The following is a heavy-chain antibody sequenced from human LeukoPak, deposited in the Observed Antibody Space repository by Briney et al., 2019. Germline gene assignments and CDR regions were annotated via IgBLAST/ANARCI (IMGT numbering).Heavy chain of an antibody. D-gene: IGHD2-15*01. CDR2: INPNSGGT. CDR3: ARQGKGGYIDY. J-gene: IGHJ4*02. V-gene: IGHV1-2*02. CDR1: GYTFTDYY. Sequence: GASVNVSCKASGYTFTDYYIHWVRQAPGQGLEWMGWINPNSGGTNYAQKFQGRVTMTRDTSISTAYMELSRLRSDDTAVYYCARQGKGGYIDYWGQGTLVTVSS.